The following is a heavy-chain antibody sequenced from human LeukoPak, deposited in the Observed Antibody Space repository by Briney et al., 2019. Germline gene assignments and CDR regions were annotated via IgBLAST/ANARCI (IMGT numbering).Heavy chain of an antibody. CDR1: GYSISSGYY. D-gene: IGHD1-1*01. CDR3: ARGTTDAFDI. V-gene: IGHV4-38-2*01. CDR2: IYHSGST. J-gene: IGHJ3*02. Sequence: SETLSLTCAVSGYSISSGYYWGWIRQPPGKGLEWIGSIYHSGSTYYNLSLKSRVTISVDTSKNQFSLKLSSVTAADTAVYYCARGTTDAFDIWGQGTMVTVSS.